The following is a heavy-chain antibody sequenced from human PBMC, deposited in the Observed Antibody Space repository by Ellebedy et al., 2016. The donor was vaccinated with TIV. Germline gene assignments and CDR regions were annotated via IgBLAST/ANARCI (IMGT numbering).Heavy chain of an antibody. V-gene: IGHV3-30-3*01. CDR3: ARKVRDHGSESCDH. CDR1: GFSFTVYT. CDR2: ISPGGDIT. J-gene: IGHJ4*02. D-gene: IGHD3-10*01. Sequence: GESLKISCAASGFSFTVYTMHWVRPAPGKGLEWVAVISPGGDITFYADTVKGRFTISRDISKNTLYLPMNGRRAEEPAVYYCARKVRDHGSESCDHWGQGTLVTVSS.